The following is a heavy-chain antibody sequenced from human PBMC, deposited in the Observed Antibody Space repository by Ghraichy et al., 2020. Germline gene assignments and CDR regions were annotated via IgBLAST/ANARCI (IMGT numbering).Heavy chain of an antibody. CDR3: ARGFWDCSSTSCYRPGNYYYGMDV. CDR2: INHSGST. J-gene: IGHJ6*02. CDR1: GGSFSGYY. D-gene: IGHD2-2*02. Sequence: ETLSLTCAVYGGSFSGYYWSWIRQPPGKGLEWIGEINHSGSTNYNPSLKSRVTISVDTSKNQFSLKLSSVTAADTAVYYCARGFWDCSSTSCYRPGNYYYGMDVWGQGTTVTVSS. V-gene: IGHV4-34*01.